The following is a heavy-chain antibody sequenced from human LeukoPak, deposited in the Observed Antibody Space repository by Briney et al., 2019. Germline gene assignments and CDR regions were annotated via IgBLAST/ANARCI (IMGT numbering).Heavy chain of an antibody. Sequence: ASVKVSCKVSGYTLTELSMHWVRQAPGKGLEWMGGFDPEDGETIYAQKFQGRVTMTEDTSTDTAYMELSSLRSEDTAVYYCATFPVSGSYWVPLFDYWGQGTLVTVSS. CDR3: ATFPVSGSYWVPLFDY. J-gene: IGHJ4*02. CDR2: FDPEDGET. CDR1: GYTLTELS. D-gene: IGHD1-26*01. V-gene: IGHV1-24*01.